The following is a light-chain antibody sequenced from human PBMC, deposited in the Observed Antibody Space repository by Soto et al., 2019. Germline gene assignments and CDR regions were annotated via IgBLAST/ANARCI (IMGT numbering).Light chain of an antibody. CDR3: QTWGTDILV. Sequence: QSVLTQSPSASASLGASVKLTCTLGSGHSRYAVAWHQQRPEKGPRFLIKLNSDGSHNRGDGIPDRFSGSSSGAERYLTISSLQSDDEADYHCQTWGTDILVFSGGTKLTVL. V-gene: IGLV4-69*01. CDR2: LNSDGSH. CDR1: SGHSRYA. J-gene: IGLJ3*02.